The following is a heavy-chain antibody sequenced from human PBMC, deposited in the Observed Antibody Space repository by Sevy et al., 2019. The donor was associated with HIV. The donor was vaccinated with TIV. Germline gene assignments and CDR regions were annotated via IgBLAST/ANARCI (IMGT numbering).Heavy chain of an antibody. Sequence: GGSLRLSCAASGFTFSSYRMNWVRQAPGKGLEWVSSISSSSSYIYYADSVKGRFTISRDNAKNSLYLQMNSLRAEDTAVYYCARDLNYYGSGSYGYWGQGTLVTVSS. D-gene: IGHD3-10*01. J-gene: IGHJ4*02. CDR3: ARDLNYYGSGSYGY. V-gene: IGHV3-21*01. CDR2: ISSSSSYI. CDR1: GFTFSSYR.